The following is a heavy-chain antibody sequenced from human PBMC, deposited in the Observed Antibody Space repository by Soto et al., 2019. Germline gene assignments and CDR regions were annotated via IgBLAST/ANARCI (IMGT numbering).Heavy chain of an antibody. CDR2: IYSRGST. Sequence: HAHLQESGPGLAKPSQTLSLTCTVSGGSFSSGDSYWSWIRQPPGKGLEWIGYIYSRGSTYYNPSRRSRFTISIDTSKNQFSLRLSSVTAADTAVYYCARRLEPVYGDWHYFEYWVQGTVLTVSS. CDR3: ARRLEPVYGDWHYFEY. CDR1: GGSFSSGDSY. J-gene: IGHJ4*02. V-gene: IGHV4-30-4*01. D-gene: IGHD4-17*01.